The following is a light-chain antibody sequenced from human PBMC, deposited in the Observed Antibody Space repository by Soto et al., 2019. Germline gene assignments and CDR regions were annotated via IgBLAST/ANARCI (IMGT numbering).Light chain of an antibody. V-gene: IGLV2-8*01. Sequence: QSALTQPASLSGSPGQSITISCTGTSSDIGAYDYVSWFQQHPGKAPKLMIYAVSERPSGVPDRFSGSKSGNTASLTVSGLQAEDEADYYCSSYADTNNLLFGGGTKLTVL. CDR3: SSYADTNNLL. J-gene: IGLJ2*01. CDR1: SSDIGAYDY. CDR2: AVS.